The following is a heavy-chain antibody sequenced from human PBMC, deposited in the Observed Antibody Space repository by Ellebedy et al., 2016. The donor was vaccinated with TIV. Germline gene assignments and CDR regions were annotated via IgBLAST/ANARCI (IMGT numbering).Heavy chain of an antibody. J-gene: IGHJ4*02. V-gene: IGHV3-23*01. CDR2: ISNTGSRT. Sequence: PGGSLRLSCAASGITFSSYAMSWVRQAPGKGLEWVSTISNTGSRTYYADSVEGRFIISRDNSKRTLYLQMNSLRAEDTAVYYCAKGRRGGSDSSAPRYYFDYWGLGTLVTVSS. CDR3: AKGRRGGSDSSAPRYYFDY. D-gene: IGHD3-22*01. CDR1: GITFSSYA.